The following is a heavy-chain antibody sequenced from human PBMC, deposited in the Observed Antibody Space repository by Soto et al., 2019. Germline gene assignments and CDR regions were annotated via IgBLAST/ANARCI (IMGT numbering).Heavy chain of an antibody. D-gene: IGHD3-16*01. V-gene: IGHV2-5*02. Sequence: QITLKESGPTLVNPTQTLTLTCSFSGFSLSTSRVGVAWIRQPPGKALEWLAIIYWDDDRRYSPSLKTRLAITKDNSKNQVVLTMTNLDPGDTATYYCAHNMITWGGVSALDAFDMWGQGRMVTVSS. CDR3: AHNMITWGGVSALDAFDM. CDR2: IYWDDDR. CDR1: GFSLSTSRVG. J-gene: IGHJ3*02.